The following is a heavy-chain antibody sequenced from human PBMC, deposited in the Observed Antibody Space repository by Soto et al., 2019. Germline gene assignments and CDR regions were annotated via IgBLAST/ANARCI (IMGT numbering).Heavy chain of an antibody. D-gene: IGHD3-22*01. J-gene: IGHJ4*02. V-gene: IGHV4-38-2*01. Sequence: SETLSLTCAVSGFSISDAYYWGWIRQPPGKGLEWIGSMSHSGSTYYNPSLKSRVTISKDTSKNQFSLRLTSVTAADTAVYYCARALVVVVNNYFDYWRQGTLVTVSS. CDR2: MSHSGST. CDR1: GFSISDAYY. CDR3: ARALVVVVNNYFDY.